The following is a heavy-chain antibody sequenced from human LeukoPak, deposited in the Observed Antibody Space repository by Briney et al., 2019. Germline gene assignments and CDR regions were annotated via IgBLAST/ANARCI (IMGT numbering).Heavy chain of an antibody. V-gene: IGHV4-61*02. CDR2: THTSGST. D-gene: IGHD2-2*01. CDR1: GGSISSGSYY. CDR3: ARVRGGPRCSSTSCSGLYYYYYYMDV. J-gene: IGHJ6*03. Sequence: SQTLSLTCTVSGGSISSGSYYWSWIRLPAGKGLEWIGRTHTSGSTNYNPSLKSQVTISVDTSKKQFSLKLSSVTAADTAVYYCARVRGGPRCSSTSCSGLYYYYYYMDVWGKGTTVTVSS.